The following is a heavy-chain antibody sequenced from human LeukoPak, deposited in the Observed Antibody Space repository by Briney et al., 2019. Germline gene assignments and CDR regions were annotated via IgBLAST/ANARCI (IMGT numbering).Heavy chain of an antibody. V-gene: IGHV3-30*02. CDR2: IPYDGSEK. D-gene: IGHD4-11*01. J-gene: IGHJ4*02. CDR3: AAMTSVTTGDY. Sequence: PGGSLRLSCAASGFPFSSYGMHWVRQAPGKGLEWVAFIPYDGSEKFYADPVKGRFTISRDNSKNTLYLQMNSLRAEDTAVYYCAAMTSVTTGDYWGKGTLVTVSS. CDR1: GFPFSSYG.